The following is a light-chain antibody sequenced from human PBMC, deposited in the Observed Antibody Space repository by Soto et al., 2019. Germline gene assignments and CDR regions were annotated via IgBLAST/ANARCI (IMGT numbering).Light chain of an antibody. CDR1: SSDVGGYKY. V-gene: IGLV2-14*03. Sequence: QSALTQPASVSGSPGQSIAISCTGSSSDVGGYKYVSWYQQHPGKAHKLMIYDVSNRPSGVSDRFSGSKSGNTASLTISGLQSEDEADYYCSSYTSSNSYVFGTGTKVTVL. J-gene: IGLJ1*01. CDR2: DVS. CDR3: SSYTSSNSYV.